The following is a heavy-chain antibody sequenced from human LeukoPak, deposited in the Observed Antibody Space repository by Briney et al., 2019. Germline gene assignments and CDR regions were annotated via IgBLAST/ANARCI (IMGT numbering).Heavy chain of an antibody. CDR3: ARRAGAYSHPYDY. CDR1: GFTVSSNS. J-gene: IGHJ4*02. Sequence: PGGSLRLSCTVSGFTVSSNSMSWVRQAPGKGLEWVSFIYSGDTHYSDSVKGRFTISRDHSKNTLYLQMNSLRAEGTAVYYCARRAGAYSHPYDYWGQGTLVTVSS. D-gene: IGHD4/OR15-4a*01. CDR2: IYSGDT. V-gene: IGHV3-53*01.